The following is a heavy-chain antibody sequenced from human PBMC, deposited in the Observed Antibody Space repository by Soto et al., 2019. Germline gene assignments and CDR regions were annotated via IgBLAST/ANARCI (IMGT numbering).Heavy chain of an antibody. V-gene: IGHV3-64D*06. CDR3: VKGNWAYSYNNWFDP. Sequence: GGSLRLSCSASGFTFRSYAIHWVRQAPGKGLEYVSALSGDGRSTYYADSVKGRFTIFRDNSKNTLFLQMSSLRVEDTAVYYCVKGNWAYSYNNWFDPWGQGTLVTVSS. CDR2: LSGDGRST. D-gene: IGHD5-18*01. J-gene: IGHJ5*02. CDR1: GFTFRSYA.